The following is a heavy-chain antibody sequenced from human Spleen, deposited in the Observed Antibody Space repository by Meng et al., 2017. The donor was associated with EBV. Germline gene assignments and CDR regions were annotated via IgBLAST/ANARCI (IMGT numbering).Heavy chain of an antibody. CDR2: IYYSGST. CDR1: GASVSSGSYH. J-gene: IGHJ5*02. Sequence: VPLQEAGPELVKPSETLSLTCTVSGASVSSGSYHWNWIRQPPGKGLEWIGDIYYSGSTNYNPSLKSRVTISVDTSKNQFSLKLRSVTAADTAVYYCARDQSGLSGFGPWGQGTLVTVSS. D-gene: IGHD5-12*01. V-gene: IGHV4-61*01. CDR3: ARDQSGLSGFGP.